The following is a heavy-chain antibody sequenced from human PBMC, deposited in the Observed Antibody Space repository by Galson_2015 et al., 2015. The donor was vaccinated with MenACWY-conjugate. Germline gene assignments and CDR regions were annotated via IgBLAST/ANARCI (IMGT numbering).Heavy chain of an antibody. D-gene: IGHD1-7*01. J-gene: IGHJ6*02. CDR2: VSGSGDNT. V-gene: IGHV3-23*01. CDR1: GFTFSSYA. CDR3: ARDRGGWNSLR. Sequence: SLRLSCAASGFTFSSYAMSWVRQTPGKGLEWVSAVSGSGDNTYYADSVKGRFTISRDNSKNTLDLQVNSLRVEDTAVYYCARDRGGWNSLRWGQGTTVTVSS.